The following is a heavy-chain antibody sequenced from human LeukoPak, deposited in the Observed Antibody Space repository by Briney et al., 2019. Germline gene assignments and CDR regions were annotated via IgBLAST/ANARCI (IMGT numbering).Heavy chain of an antibody. D-gene: IGHD3-22*01. Sequence: PGGSLRLSCTASGFTFSSYGMHWVRQAPGKGLEWVAVISYDGSTTSYGDSMKGRFTISRDNSKNTVYLQMNSLRAEDTAVYYCAKVHLTYYYDSSGYGFQDYWGRGTLVTVSS. CDR2: ISYDGSTT. CDR1: GFTFSSYG. J-gene: IGHJ4*02. V-gene: IGHV3-30*18. CDR3: AKVHLTYYYDSSGYGFQDY.